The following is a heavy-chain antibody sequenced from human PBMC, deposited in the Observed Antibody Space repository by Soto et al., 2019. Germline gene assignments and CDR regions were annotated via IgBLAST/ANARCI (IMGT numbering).Heavy chain of an antibody. D-gene: IGHD3-16*01. CDR2: IKADGSEK. CDR1: GFTFSNHW. CDR3: ARARGVDS. Sequence: PGESLKISCAGSGFTFSNHWMNWVRQAPGKGLEWVANIKADGSEKYYVDSVKGRFTISRDNAKNSLYLQMNSLRAGDTAVYYCARARGVDSWGQGTLVTVSS. V-gene: IGHV3-7*03. J-gene: IGHJ5*01.